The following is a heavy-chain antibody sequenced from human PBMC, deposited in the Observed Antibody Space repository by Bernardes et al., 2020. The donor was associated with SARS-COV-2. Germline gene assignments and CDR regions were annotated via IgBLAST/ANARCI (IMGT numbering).Heavy chain of an antibody. CDR3: AIIRSSGWFFNWFDP. D-gene: IGHD6-19*01. J-gene: IGHJ5*02. Sequence: ETLSLTCTVSGGSIRNNYWTWIRQTPGKGLEWIGFIDHRGTTNYNPSLKRRVTISVDTSKNQFSLRVRSVTAADTAVYYCAIIRSSGWFFNWFDPWGQGTLVTVSS. CDR1: GGSIRNNY. CDR2: IDHRGTT. V-gene: IGHV4-59*01.